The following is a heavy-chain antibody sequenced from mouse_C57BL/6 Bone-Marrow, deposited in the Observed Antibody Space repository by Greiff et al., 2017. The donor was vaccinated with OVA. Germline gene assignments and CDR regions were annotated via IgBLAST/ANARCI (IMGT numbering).Heavy chain of an antibody. D-gene: IGHD1-1*01. CDR2: IYPGSGST. V-gene: IGHV1-55*01. Sequence: QVQLQQPGAELVKPGASVKMSCKASGYTFTSYWITWVKQRPGQGLEWIGDIYPGSGSTNYNEKFKSKATLTVDTSSSTAYMQLSSLTSEDSAVYYCARGLDYYGSSSWFAYWGQGTLVTVST. J-gene: IGHJ3*01. CDR1: GYTFTSYW. CDR3: ARGLDYYGSSSWFAY.